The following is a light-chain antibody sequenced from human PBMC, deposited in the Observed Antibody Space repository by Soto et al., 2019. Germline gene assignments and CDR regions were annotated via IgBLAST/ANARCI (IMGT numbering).Light chain of an antibody. CDR2: EVF. Sequence: QSALTQPPSASGSPGQSVTISCTGTSSDVGGYNYVSWYQQHPGKAPKPMIYEVFKRPSGVPDRFSGSKSGNTASLTVSGLQAEDEADYYCSSYAGSNNVLFGGGTKVTVL. CDR1: SSDVGGYNY. CDR3: SSYAGSNNVL. V-gene: IGLV2-8*01. J-gene: IGLJ2*01.